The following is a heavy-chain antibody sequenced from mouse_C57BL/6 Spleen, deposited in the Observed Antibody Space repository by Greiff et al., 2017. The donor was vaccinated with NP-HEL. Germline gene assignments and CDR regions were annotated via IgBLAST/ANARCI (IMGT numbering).Heavy chain of an antibody. J-gene: IGHJ1*03. V-gene: IGHV1-55*01. CDR2: IYPGSGST. CDR1: GYTFTSYW. Sequence: QVQLQQPGAELVKPGASVKMSCKASGYTFTSYWITWVKQRPGQGLEWIGDIYPGSGSTNYNEKFKSKATLTVDTSSSTAYMQLSSLTSEDSAVYYCARGYDGYPYWYFDVWGTGTTVTVSS. D-gene: IGHD2-3*01. CDR3: ARGYDGYPYWYFDV.